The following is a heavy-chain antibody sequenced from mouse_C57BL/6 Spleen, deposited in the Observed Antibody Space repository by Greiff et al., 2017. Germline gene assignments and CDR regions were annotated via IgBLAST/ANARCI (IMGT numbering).Heavy chain of an antibody. CDR2: ISSGSSTI. D-gene: IGHD1-1*01. V-gene: IGHV5-17*01. J-gene: IGHJ3*01. Sequence: EVKLMESGGGLVKPGGSLKLSCAASGFTFSDYGMHWVRQAPEKGLEWVAYISSGSSTIYYADTVKGRFTISRDNAKNTLFLQMTRLRSEDTAMYYCAREKYYYGSSLAWFAYWGQGTLVTVSA. CDR3: AREKYYYGSSLAWFAY. CDR1: GFTFSDYG.